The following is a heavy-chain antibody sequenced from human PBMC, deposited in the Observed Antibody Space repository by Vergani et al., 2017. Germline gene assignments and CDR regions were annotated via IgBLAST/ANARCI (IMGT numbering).Heavy chain of an antibody. D-gene: IGHD2-21*02. CDR1: GYTFTDYY. J-gene: IGHJ3*02. CDR3: ATGVVVTAMPKTPDAFDI. V-gene: IGHV1-69-2*01. Sequence: EVQLVQSGAEVKKPGATVKISCKVSGYTFTDYYMHWVQQAPGKGLEWMGLVDPEDGETIYAQKFQGRVTMTEDTSTDTAYMELSSLRSEDTAVYYCATGVVVTAMPKTPDAFDIWGQGTMVTVSS. CDR2: VDPEDGET.